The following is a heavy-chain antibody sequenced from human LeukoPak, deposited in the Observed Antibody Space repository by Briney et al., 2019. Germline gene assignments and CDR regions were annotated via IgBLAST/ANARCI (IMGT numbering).Heavy chain of an antibody. CDR2: ISSSSSTI. V-gene: IGHV3-48*04. Sequence: GGSLRLSCAASGFTFSSYSMNWVRQAPGKGLEWVSYISSSSSTIYYADSVKGRFTISRDNAKNSLYLQMNSLRAEDTAVYYCARGVPKRKLQWDYLGVDYWGQGTLVTVSS. CDR1: GFTFSSYS. J-gene: IGHJ4*02. CDR3: ARGVPKRKLQWDYLGVDY. D-gene: IGHD1-26*01.